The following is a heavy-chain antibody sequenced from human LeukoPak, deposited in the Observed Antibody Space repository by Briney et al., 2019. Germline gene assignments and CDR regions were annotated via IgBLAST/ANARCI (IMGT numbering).Heavy chain of an antibody. Sequence: GRSLRLSCAASGFTFDDYAMHWVRQAPGKGLEWVSGISWNSGSIGYADSVKGRFTISRDNAKNSLYLQMNSLSADDAALYCVRGGDYAGIAARHDLWGRGTLVTVSS. CDR3: RGGDYAGIAARHDL. CDR2: ISWNSGSI. V-gene: IGHV3-9*01. CDR1: GFTFDDYA. D-gene: IGHD4-23*01. J-gene: IGHJ5*02.